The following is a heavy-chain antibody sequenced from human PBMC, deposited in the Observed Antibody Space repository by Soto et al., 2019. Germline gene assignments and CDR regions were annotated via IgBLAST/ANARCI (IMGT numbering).Heavy chain of an antibody. V-gene: IGHV1-8*01. CDR1: GYTFSKYD. Sequence: QVQVVQSRAEVKKPGASVKVSCKTSGYTFSKYDINWVRQAPGQGLEWMGWVSPDHGNAGYAPEFQGRITMTSDTSTSTVYMELNNLNSDDTAVYFLEVAAAGYWGQGTMVTVSS. D-gene: IGHD6-19*01. CDR3: EVAAAGY. J-gene: IGHJ4*02. CDR2: VSPDHGNA.